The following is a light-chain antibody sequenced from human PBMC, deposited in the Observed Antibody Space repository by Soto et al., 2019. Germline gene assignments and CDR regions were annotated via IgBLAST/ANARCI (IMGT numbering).Light chain of an antibody. V-gene: IGLV2-11*01. CDR3: CSNAGSYISV. J-gene: IGLJ2*01. CDR2: DVS. Sequence: QSVLTQPRSVSGSPGQSVTISCTGTSGDVGGYNYVSWYQQHPGTATKLLIYDVSKRPSGVPDRFSGSKSGNTASLTISGLQADDEADYYCCSNAGSYISVFGGGTKLTVL. CDR1: SGDVGGYNY.